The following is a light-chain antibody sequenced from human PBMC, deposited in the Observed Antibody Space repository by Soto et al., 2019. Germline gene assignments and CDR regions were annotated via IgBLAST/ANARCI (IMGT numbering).Light chain of an antibody. CDR2: DAY. CDR1: QSISSW. Sequence: DLQMTQSPSTLSASLGDRVAITWRGSQSISSWLAWYHQKPGKATKLMIYDAYSLESGVPSRFRGSGSGTEFTLTISSLQPDDFATSYCQQYNSYSLLTFGGGTQVDIK. V-gene: IGKV1-5*01. CDR3: QQYNSYSLLT. J-gene: IGKJ4*01.